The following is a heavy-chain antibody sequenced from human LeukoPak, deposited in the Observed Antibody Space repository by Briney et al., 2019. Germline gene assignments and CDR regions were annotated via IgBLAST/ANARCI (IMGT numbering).Heavy chain of an antibody. CDR2: ISGSGGST. Sequence: GGSLRLSCAASGFTFSSYWMNWARQAPGKGLEWVSAISGSGGSTYYADSVKGRFTISRDNSKNTLYLQMNSLRAEDTAVYYCAKSASGSYFDSWGQGTLVTVSS. J-gene: IGHJ4*02. CDR1: GFTFSSYW. CDR3: AKSASGSYFDS. D-gene: IGHD1-26*01. V-gene: IGHV3-23*01.